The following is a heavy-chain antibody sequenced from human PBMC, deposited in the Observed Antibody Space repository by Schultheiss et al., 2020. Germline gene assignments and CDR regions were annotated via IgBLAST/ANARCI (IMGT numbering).Heavy chain of an antibody. D-gene: IGHD3-10*01. CDR2: IYYSGST. J-gene: IGHJ4*02. Sequence: SETLSITCAVYGGSFSGYYWSWIRQPPGKGLEWIGYIYYSGSTNYNPSLKSRVTISVDRSKHQLSLKLTSVTAADTAVYYCSGDYGSGSYRFDYWGQGTLVTVSS. V-gene: IGHV4-59*12. CDR3: SGDYGSGSYRFDY. CDR1: GGSFSGYY.